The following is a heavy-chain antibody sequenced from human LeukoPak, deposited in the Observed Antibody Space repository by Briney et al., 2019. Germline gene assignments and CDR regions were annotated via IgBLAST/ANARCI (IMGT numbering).Heavy chain of an antibody. CDR3: TRDPPNQLLPRDNWFDP. J-gene: IGHJ5*02. D-gene: IGHD2-2*01. CDR1: GHSFIDYY. CDR2: ISPNSGAT. Sequence: GASVKVSCKASGHSFIDYYLHWVRQAPGQGLVWMGWISPNSGATRYAQNFQGRVTMTRDTSINTAYMELSRLTSDDTAVYFCTRDPPNQLLPRDNWFDPWGQGTLVTVSS. V-gene: IGHV1-2*02.